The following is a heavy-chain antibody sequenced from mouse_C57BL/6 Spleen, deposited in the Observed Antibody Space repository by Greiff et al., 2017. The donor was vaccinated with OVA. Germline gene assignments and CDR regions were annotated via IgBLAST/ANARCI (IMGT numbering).Heavy chain of an antibody. CDR3: AREGGYDVYFDV. V-gene: IGHV3-6*01. Sequence: EVQLVESGPGLVKPSQSLSLTCSVTGYSITSGYYWNWIRQFPGNKLEWMGYISYDGSNNYNPSLKNRISITRDTSKNQFFLKLNSVTTEDTATYYCAREGGYDVYFDVWGTGTTVTVSS. D-gene: IGHD2-2*01. CDR2: ISYDGSN. CDR1: GYSITSGYY. J-gene: IGHJ1*03.